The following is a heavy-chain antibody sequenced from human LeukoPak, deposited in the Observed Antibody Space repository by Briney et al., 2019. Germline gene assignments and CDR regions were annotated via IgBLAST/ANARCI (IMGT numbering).Heavy chain of an antibody. V-gene: IGHV1-46*01. Sequence: ASVKVSCKASGYTFTSYYMHWVRQAPGQGLEWMGIINPSGGSTSYAQKLQGRVTMTTDTSTSTAYMELRSLRSDDTAVYYCARDQRFLEWLSDAFDIWGQGTMVTVSS. CDR1: GYTFTSYY. CDR2: INPSGGST. CDR3: ARDQRFLEWLSDAFDI. D-gene: IGHD3-3*01. J-gene: IGHJ3*02.